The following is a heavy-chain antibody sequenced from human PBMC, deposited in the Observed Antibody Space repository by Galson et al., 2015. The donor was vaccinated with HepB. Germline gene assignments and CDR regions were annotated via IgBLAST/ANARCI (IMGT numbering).Heavy chain of an antibody. V-gene: IGHV3-23*01. CDR1: GFTFSSYA. Sequence: SLRLSCAASGFTFSSYAMSWVRQAPGKGLEWVSAISGSGGSTYYADSVKGRFTISRDNSKNTLYLQMNSLRAEDTAVYYCAKDSALYDYIWGSYHIDWGQGTLVTVSS. CDR3: AKDSALYDYIWGSYHID. J-gene: IGHJ4*02. D-gene: IGHD3-16*02. CDR2: ISGSGGST.